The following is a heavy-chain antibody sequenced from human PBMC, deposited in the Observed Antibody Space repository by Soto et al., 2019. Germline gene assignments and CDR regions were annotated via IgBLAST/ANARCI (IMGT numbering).Heavy chain of an antibody. CDR1: GGTFSRYG. V-gene: IGHV1-69*12. CDR2: IIPIFGTA. CDR3: ASPAGTTGNGYYGMDV. J-gene: IGHJ6*02. D-gene: IGHD1-1*01. Sequence: QVQLVQSGAEVKKPGSSVKVSCKASGGTFSRYGISWVRQAPGQGLEWMGGIIPIFGTANYAQKFQGRVTITAAESTSTAYMELRSLRSGDTAVYDCASPAGTTGNGYYGMDVWGQGTTVTASS.